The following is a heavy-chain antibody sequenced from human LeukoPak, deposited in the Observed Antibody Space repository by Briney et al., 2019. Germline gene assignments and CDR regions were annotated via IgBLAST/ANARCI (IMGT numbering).Heavy chain of an antibody. D-gene: IGHD3-16*02. Sequence: PSETQSLTCTVSGGSISSSSYYWGWIRQPPGKGLEWFGSMYYSGSTYYNPSLKSRVTISVDTSKNQFSLKLSPVTAADTAVYLCARAVITFGAVIVLGYYFDSWGQGTLVTVSS. CDR1: GGSISSSSYY. CDR3: ARAVITFGAVIVLGYYFDS. V-gene: IGHV4-39*07. J-gene: IGHJ4*02. CDR2: MYYSGST.